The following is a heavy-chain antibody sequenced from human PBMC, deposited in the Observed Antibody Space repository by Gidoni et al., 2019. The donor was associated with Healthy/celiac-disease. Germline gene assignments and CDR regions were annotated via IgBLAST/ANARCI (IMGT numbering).Heavy chain of an antibody. D-gene: IGHD6-6*01. V-gene: IGHV3-53*01. J-gene: IGHJ6*02. CDR3: ASSSHYYYYYGMDV. CDR1: GFTVSSNY. Sequence: EVQLVESGGGLIQPGGSLRLSCAASGFTVSSNYMSWVRQAPGKGLEWVSVIYSGGSTYYADSVKGRFTISRDNSKNTLYLQMNSLRAEDTAVYYCASSSHYYYYYGMDVWGQGTTVTVSS. CDR2: IYSGGST.